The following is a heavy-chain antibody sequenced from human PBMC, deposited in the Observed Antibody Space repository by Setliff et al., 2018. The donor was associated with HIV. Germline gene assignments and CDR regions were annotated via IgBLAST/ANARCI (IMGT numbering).Heavy chain of an antibody. CDR2: VYSAGNT. CDR3: ARSKGGSNWPFDY. CDR1: GFTVSSTY. Sequence: PGGSLRLSCAASGFTVSSTYMSWVRQSPVRGLEWVSVVYSAGNTYYADSVKGRFTVSRDESENTMYLQMNSLRAEDTAVYYCARSKGGSNWPFDYWGQGTLVTVSS. D-gene: IGHD6-13*01. J-gene: IGHJ4*02. V-gene: IGHV3-66*01.